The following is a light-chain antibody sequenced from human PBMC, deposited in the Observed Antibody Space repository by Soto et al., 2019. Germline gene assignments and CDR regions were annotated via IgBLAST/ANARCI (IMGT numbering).Light chain of an antibody. CDR1: QSISNW. J-gene: IGKJ2*01. CDR2: DAS. Sequence: DIQMTQSPSTLSASVGDRVTITCRASQSISNWLAWYQQRPGKAPKLLIYDASSLQSGVPSRFIGGRSGTEFTLTSSSLQADDFATYYCQQYDTYSRTFGQGTKLEI. V-gene: IGKV1-5*01. CDR3: QQYDTYSRT.